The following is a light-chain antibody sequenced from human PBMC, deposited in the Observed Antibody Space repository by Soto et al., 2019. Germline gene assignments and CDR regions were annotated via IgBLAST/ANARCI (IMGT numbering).Light chain of an antibody. J-gene: IGLJ1*01. V-gene: IGLV2-11*01. CDR1: SSDVGGYNY. Sequence: QFALTQPRSVSGSPGQSVTISCTGTSSDVGGYNYVSWYQQHPGKAPKLMIYDVSKRPSGVPDRFSGSKSGNTASLTISGLQAEDEADYYCCSYAGNYYVFGTGTKLTVL. CDR3: CSYAGNYYV. CDR2: DVS.